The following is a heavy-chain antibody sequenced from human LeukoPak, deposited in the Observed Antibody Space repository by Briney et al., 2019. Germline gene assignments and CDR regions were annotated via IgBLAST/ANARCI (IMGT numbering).Heavy chain of an antibody. D-gene: IGHD3-22*01. Sequence: SETLSLTCAVYGESSFSNYYWSWIRQTPGGALEWIGEINHSGYTNYNPSLKSRVALSIDTSKNQFSLRLNSVTAADTAVYYCSRQVVGNDYWGQGTLVTVSS. CDR1: GESSFSNYY. CDR2: INHSGYT. J-gene: IGHJ4*02. CDR3: SRQVVGNDY. V-gene: IGHV4-34*01.